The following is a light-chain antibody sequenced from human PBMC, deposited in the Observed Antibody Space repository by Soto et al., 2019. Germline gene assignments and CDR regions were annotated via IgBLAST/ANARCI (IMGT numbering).Light chain of an antibody. V-gene: IGKV3-15*01. CDR2: GAS. J-gene: IGKJ1*01. CDR3: QKYNNWPPWT. CDR1: QTLRRT. Sequence: EILLMQSPGTLSLSPGERATLSCRASQTLRRTYIAWYQQKPGQAPRLLIYGASTRATGIPDRFSGSGSGTEFTLTISRLQSEDFAVYYCQKYNNWPPWTFGQGTKVDIK.